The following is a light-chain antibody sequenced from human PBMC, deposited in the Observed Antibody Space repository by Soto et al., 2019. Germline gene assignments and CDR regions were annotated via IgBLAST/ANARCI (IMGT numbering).Light chain of an antibody. V-gene: IGKV3-11*01. CDR3: QQRSNSPPWIT. CDR1: QSVNSD. Sequence: EIVMTHSPATLSVSPWEIATLSCRASQSVNSDLAWYQQKPGQAPRLLIYGASTRATGIPAKFSGSGSGTDFTLTISSLEPEDSAVYYCQQRSNSPPWITFGQGTRLENK. CDR2: GAS. J-gene: IGKJ5*01.